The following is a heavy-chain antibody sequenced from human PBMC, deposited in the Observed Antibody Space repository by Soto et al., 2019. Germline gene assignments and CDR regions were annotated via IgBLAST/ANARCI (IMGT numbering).Heavy chain of an antibody. J-gene: IGHJ5*02. Sequence: SETLSLTCTVSGGSIGSYYRSWIRQPPGKGLEWIGYIYYSGSTSYNPSLKSRVTISVDTSKNQFSLKLSSVTAADTAVFYCARDHTAMFTSWFDPGGQGTLVTVSS. D-gene: IGHD5-18*01. CDR1: GGSIGSYY. CDR3: ARDHTAMFTSWFDP. V-gene: IGHV4-59*01. CDR2: IYYSGST.